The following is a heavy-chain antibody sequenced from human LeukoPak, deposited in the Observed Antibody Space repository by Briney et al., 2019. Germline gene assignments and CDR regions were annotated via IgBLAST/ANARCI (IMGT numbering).Heavy chain of an antibody. CDR1: GGTFSSYA. Sequence: ASVKVSCKASGGTFSSYAISWVRQAPGQGLEWMGGIIPIFGTANYAQKFQGRVTITADESTSTAYMELSSLRSEDTAVYYCARRGYCSSTSCYLLYFDYWGQGPLVTVSS. CDR3: ARRGYCSSTSCYLLYFDY. D-gene: IGHD2-2*01. J-gene: IGHJ4*02. CDR2: IIPIFGTA. V-gene: IGHV1-69*13.